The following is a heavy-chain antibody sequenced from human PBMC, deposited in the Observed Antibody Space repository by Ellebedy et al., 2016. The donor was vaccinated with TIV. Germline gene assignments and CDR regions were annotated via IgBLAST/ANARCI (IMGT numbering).Heavy chain of an antibody. D-gene: IGHD3-22*01. CDR3: ARPLRYYDSRATSDAFDI. CDR1: GFTFSDYS. V-gene: IGHV3-48*04. J-gene: IGHJ3*02. CDR2: ISSGSRPI. Sequence: PGGSLRLSCAASGFTFSDYSMNWVRQAPGKGLEWLSYISSGSRPILYADSVKGRFTISRDNAKNSLYLQMNSLRAEDTAVYYCARPLRYYDSRATSDAFDIWGQGTMVTVSS.